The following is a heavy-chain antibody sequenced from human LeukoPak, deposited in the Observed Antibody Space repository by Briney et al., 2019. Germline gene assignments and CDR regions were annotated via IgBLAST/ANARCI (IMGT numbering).Heavy chain of an antibody. CDR2: IYYSGST. J-gene: IGHJ4*02. CDR1: GGSISSYY. Sequence: SETLSLTCAVSGGSISSYYWSWIRQPPGKGLEWIGYIYYSGSTNYNPSLKSRVTISVGTSKNQFSLKLSSVTAADTAVYYCARDGEYYDILTGYWREYYFDYWGQGTLVTVSS. D-gene: IGHD3-9*01. CDR3: ARDGEYYDILTGYWREYYFDY. V-gene: IGHV4-59*01.